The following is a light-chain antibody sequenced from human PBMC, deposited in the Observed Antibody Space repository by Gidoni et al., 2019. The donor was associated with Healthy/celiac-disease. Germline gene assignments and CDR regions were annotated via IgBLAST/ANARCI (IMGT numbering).Light chain of an antibody. CDR1: SSNIGSNT. J-gene: IGLJ2*01. CDR3: AAWDDSLNVLL. V-gene: IGLV1-44*01. Sequence: QSVPTQPPSASGTLGQRVTISCSGSSSNIGSNTVNWYQQLPGTAPKLLIYSNNQRPSGVPDRFSGSKSGTSASLAISGLQSEDEADYYCAAWDDSLNVLLFGGGTKLTVL. CDR2: SNN.